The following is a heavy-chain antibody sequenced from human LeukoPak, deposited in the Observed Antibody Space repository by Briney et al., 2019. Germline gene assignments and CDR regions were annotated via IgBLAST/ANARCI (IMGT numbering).Heavy chain of an antibody. CDR2: TSSSSSYI. Sequence: GGSLRLSCAASGFTFSNYSMNWVRQAPGKGLEWVSSTSSSSSYIYYADSVKGRFTISRDNAKNSLYLQTNSLRAEDTAVYYCARGRPWELPDYWGQGTLVTVSS. J-gene: IGHJ4*02. D-gene: IGHD1-26*01. V-gene: IGHV3-21*01. CDR1: GFTFSNYS. CDR3: ARGRPWELPDY.